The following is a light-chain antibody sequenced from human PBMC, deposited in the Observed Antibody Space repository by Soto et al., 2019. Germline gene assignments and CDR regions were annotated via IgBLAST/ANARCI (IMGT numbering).Light chain of an antibody. CDR1: QSISSY. CDR3: QQSYSTPHT. CDR2: AAS. V-gene: IGKV1-39*01. J-gene: IGKJ5*01. Sequence: DIQLTQSPPSLSASVGAGAPIXCRASQSISSYLNWYQQKPGKAPKLLIYAASSLQSGVPSRFSGSGSGTDFTLTISSLQPEDFATYYCQQSYSTPHTFGQGTRLEIK.